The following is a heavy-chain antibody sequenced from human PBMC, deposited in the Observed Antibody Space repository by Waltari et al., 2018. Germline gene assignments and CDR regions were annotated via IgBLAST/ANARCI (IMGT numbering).Heavy chain of an antibody. CDR2: IYYRGST. Sequence: QLQLQESGSGLVKPSETRSLTCTASGDAIRRSSYYWGWIRQSPCKGLEWIGRIYYRGSTDYHPTLKSRVTISGDTSKNQFSLKLSSVTAADTAVYYCARHWKKSGYRFDPWGQGTLVTVSS. CDR3: ARHWKKSGYRFDP. D-gene: IGHD5-12*01. V-gene: IGHV4-39*01. CDR1: GDAIRRSSYY. J-gene: IGHJ5*02.